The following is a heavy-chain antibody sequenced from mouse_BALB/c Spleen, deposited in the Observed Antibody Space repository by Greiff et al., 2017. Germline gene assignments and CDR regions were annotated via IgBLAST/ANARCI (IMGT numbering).Heavy chain of an antibody. Sequence: EVKVEESGGGLVQPGGSLRLSCATSGFTFTDYYMSWVRQPPGKALEWLGFIRNKANGYTTEYSASVKGRFTISRDNSQSILYLQMNTLRTEDSATYYCARGDYDYDVGFAYWGQGTLVTVSA. V-gene: IGHV7-3*02. D-gene: IGHD2-4*01. CDR2: IRNKANGYTT. J-gene: IGHJ3*01. CDR3: ARGDYDYDVGFAY. CDR1: GFTFTDYY.